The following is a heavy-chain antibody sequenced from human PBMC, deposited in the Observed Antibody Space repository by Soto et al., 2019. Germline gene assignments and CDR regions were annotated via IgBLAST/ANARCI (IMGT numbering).Heavy chain of an antibody. CDR1: GFIFSSYA. CDR3: ARGFDSDI. D-gene: IGHD3-22*01. CDR2: IKGNGGSK. Sequence: GGSLRLSCAASGFIFSSYAMTWVRQAPGKGLEWVANIKGNGGSKYYADSVKGRFTISRDNSRNSLYLQMNSLRAEDTAVYYCARGFDSDIWGQGTLVTVSS. V-gene: IGHV3-7*01. J-gene: IGHJ4*02.